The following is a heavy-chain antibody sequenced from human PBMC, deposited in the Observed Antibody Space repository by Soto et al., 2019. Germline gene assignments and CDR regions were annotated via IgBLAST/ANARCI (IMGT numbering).Heavy chain of an antibody. J-gene: IGHJ4*02. V-gene: IGHV4-61*01. Sequence: PSETLSLTCTVSVDSVGNENYYWAWILHSPGKGLEWIGYIYYSGTTNYNSHLKSRVTLSVDTSRNQFSLSLTSLTAPDTAVYFCARSQRGRTAFTFEYWGKGFRVTGSS. CDR1: VDSVGNENYY. D-gene: IGHD1-26*01. CDR3: ARSQRGRTAFTFEY. CDR2: IYYSGTT.